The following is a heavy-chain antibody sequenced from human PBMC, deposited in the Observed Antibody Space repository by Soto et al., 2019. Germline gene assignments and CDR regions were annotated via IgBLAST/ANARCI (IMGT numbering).Heavy chain of an antibody. CDR3: ARGGAARLMGWFDP. J-gene: IGHJ5*02. CDR1: GFTVSSNY. D-gene: IGHD6-6*01. V-gene: IGHV3-53*01. Sequence: EVQLVESGGGLIQPGGSLRLSCAASGFTVSSNYMSWVRQAPGKGLEWVSVIYSGGSTYYADSVKGRFTISRDNSKNTLYLQMNSLRAEDTAVYYCARGGAARLMGWFDPWGQGTLVTVSS. CDR2: IYSGGST.